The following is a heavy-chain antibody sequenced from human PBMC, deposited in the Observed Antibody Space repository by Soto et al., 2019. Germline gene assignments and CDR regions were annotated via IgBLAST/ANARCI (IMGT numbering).Heavy chain of an antibody. D-gene: IGHD6-6*01. CDR2: IIPVLDVV. V-gene: IGHV1-69*02. CDR1: GGTFNRYS. Sequence: QVQLVQSGADVKEPGSSVTVSCKTSGGTFNRYSVSWIRQAPGQGLEWMGRIIPVLDVVNYAQKFQGRVTITADRRTNIADMELRGLTSEDTALYFCARAGDYSSSSENDFFMDVWGKGTRVAVSS. J-gene: IGHJ6*03. CDR3: ARAGDYSSSSENDFFMDV.